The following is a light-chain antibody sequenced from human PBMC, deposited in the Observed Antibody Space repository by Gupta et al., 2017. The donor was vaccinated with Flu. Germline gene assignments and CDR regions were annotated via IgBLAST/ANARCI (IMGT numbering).Light chain of an antibody. CDR3: QQYGSSPWT. Sequence: GTLSLSLGERATLSCRASQSVSSSYLAWYQQKPGQAPRLLIYGASSRATGIPDRFSGSGSGTDFTLTISRLEPEDFAVYYCQQYGSSPWTFGQGTKVEIK. J-gene: IGKJ1*01. CDR1: QSVSSSY. V-gene: IGKV3-20*01. CDR2: GAS.